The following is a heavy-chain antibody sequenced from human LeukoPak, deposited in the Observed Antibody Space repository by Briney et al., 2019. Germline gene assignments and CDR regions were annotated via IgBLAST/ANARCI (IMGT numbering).Heavy chain of an antibody. CDR2: IYYGGST. CDR3: ARGDYSSSWYGYYYYGMDV. D-gene: IGHD6-13*01. Sequence: PSETLSLTCTVSGGSISSYYWSWIRQPPGKGLEWIGYIYYGGSTNYNPSLKSRVTISVDTSKNQFSLKLSSVTAADTAVYYCARGDYSSSWYGYYYYGMDVWGQGTTVTVSS. CDR1: GGSISSYY. V-gene: IGHV4-59*01. J-gene: IGHJ6*02.